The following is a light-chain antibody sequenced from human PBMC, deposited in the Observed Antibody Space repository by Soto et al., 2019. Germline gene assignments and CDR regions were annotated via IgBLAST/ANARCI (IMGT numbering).Light chain of an antibody. J-gene: IGLJ2*01. Sequence: QSALTQPASVSGSPGQSITISCTGTSSDVGSYNLVSWCQQHPGKAPKLMIYEGSKRPSGVSNRFSGSKSGNTASLTISGLQAEDEADYHCCSYAGSSTYVVFGGGTKLTVL. V-gene: IGLV2-23*01. CDR2: EGS. CDR1: SSDVGSYNL. CDR3: CSYAGSSTYVV.